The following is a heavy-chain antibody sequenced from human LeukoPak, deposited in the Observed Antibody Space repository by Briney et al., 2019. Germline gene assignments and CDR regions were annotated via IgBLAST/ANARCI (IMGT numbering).Heavy chain of an antibody. CDR1: ADPFSSHY. CDR2: ISYIGST. D-gene: IGHD4-17*01. Sequence: NPSKTLSLTCAVSADPFSSHYWTWIRQPPGKGLEWIGYISYIGSTNYNPSLKSRVTISIDTSKNQFSLKLSSVTAADTAVYYCARDLVTVTKGFDIWGQGTMVSVSS. V-gene: IGHV4-59*11. CDR3: ARDLVTVTKGFDI. J-gene: IGHJ3*02.